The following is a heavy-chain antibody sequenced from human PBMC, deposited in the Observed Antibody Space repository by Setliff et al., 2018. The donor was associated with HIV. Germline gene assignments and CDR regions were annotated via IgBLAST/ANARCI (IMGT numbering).Heavy chain of an antibody. CDR2: IYTSGNT. CDR3: ARRSDWFDP. J-gene: IGHJ5*02. CDR1: GGSISISD. Sequence: SETLSLTCTVSGGSISISDWSWIRQPPGKGLEWIGCIYTSGNTNYDPSLKSRFTISVDTSKNQFSLKLASVTAADTAVYFCARRSDWFDPWGQGTLVTVSS. V-gene: IGHV4-4*09.